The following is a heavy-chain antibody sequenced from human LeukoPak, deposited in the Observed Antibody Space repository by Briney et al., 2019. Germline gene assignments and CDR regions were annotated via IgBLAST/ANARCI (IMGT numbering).Heavy chain of an antibody. J-gene: IGHJ6*02. CDR3: ARDGPGARTYYYYGMDV. V-gene: IGHV3-33*01. D-gene: IGHD1-14*01. CDR1: GFTFSSYG. Sequence: PGGSLRLSCAASGFTFSSYGMHWVRQAPAKGLDWVAVIWYDGSNKYYADSVKGRFTISRDNSKNTLYLQMNSLRADDTAVYYCARDGPGARTYYYYGMDVWGQGTTVTVSS. CDR2: IWYDGSNK.